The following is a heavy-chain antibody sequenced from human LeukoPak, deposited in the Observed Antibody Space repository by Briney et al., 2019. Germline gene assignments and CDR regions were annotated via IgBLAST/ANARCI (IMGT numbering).Heavy chain of an antibody. Sequence: PGGSLRLSCAASGFTFSIYAMSCVRQAPGKGLECVSAIIIRGGSTYYADSVKGRLTISRDNSKTTLYLQMNSLRAEDTAVYYCALTLRYFDWLFAGIDYWGQGTLVTVSS. J-gene: IGHJ4*02. CDR3: ALTLRYFDWLFAGIDY. CDR2: IIIRGGST. D-gene: IGHD3-9*01. V-gene: IGHV3-23*01. CDR1: GFTFSIYA.